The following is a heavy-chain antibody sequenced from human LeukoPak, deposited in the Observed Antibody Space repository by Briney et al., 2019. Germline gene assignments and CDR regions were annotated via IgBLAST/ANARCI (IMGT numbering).Heavy chain of an antibody. CDR3: AKGGGDAFDI. CDR2: ISSSSSTI. CDR1: GFTFSSYG. Sequence: GGSLRLSCAASGFTFSSYGMNWVRQASGKGLEWVSYISSSSSTIYYADSVKSRFTISRDNAKNSLYLQMNSLRAEDTAVYYCAKGGGDAFDIWGQGTMVTVSS. V-gene: IGHV3-48*04. J-gene: IGHJ3*02. D-gene: IGHD1-26*01.